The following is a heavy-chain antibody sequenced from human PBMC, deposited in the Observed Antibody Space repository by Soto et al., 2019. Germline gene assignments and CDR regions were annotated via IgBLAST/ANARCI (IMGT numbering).Heavy chain of an antibody. D-gene: IGHD6-13*01. V-gene: IGHV4-39*01. CDR3: ARRSSSWYGKYYYSYDGMDV. Sequence: PSETLSLTCTVSGGSISSSSYYWGWIRQPPGKGLEWIGSIYYSGSTYYNLSLKSRVTISVDTSKNQFSLKLSSVTAADTAVYYCARRSSSWYGKYYYSYDGMDVWGQGTTVTFAS. CDR2: IYYSGST. CDR1: GGSISSSSYY. J-gene: IGHJ6*02.